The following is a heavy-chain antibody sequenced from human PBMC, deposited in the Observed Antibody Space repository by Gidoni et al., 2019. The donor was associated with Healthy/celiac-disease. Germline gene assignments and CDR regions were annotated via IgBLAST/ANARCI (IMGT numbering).Heavy chain of an antibody. CDR3: AKAVDIVATILDY. CDR1: GFTFDDYA. Sequence: EVQLVESGGGLVQPGRSLRLSCAASGFTFDDYAMHWVRQAPGKGLEWVSGISWNSGSIGYADSVKGRFTISRDNAKNSLYLQMNSLRAEDTALYYCAKAVDIVATILDYWGQGTLVTVSS. D-gene: IGHD5-12*01. CDR2: ISWNSGSI. V-gene: IGHV3-9*01. J-gene: IGHJ4*02.